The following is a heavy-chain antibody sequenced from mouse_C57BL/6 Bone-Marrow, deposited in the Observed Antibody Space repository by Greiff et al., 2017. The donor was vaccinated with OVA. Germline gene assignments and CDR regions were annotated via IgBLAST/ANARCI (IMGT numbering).Heavy chain of an antibody. Sequence: VQLQQPGAELVKPGASVKLSCKASGYTFTSYWMHWVKQRPGQGLEWIGMIHPNSGSTNYNEKFKSKATLTVNKSSSTAYIQLSSLTSEDSAVYYCARSIYYYGSSFAWFAYWGQGTLVTVSA. CDR2: IHPNSGST. CDR3: ARSIYYYGSSFAWFAY. J-gene: IGHJ3*01. CDR1: GYTFTSYW. V-gene: IGHV1-64*01. D-gene: IGHD1-1*01.